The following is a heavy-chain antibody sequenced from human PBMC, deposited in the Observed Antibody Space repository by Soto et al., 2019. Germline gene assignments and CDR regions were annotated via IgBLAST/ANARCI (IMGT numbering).Heavy chain of an antibody. V-gene: IGHV4-38-2*01. J-gene: IGHJ5*02. CDR3: ATAPRDTVVVVAAPGSGWFDP. D-gene: IGHD2-15*01. Sequence: ASETLSLTCAVSGYSISSGYYWGWIRQPPGKGLEWIGSIYHSGSTYYNPSLKSRVTIAVDTSKNQFSLKLSSVTAADTAVYYCATAPRDTVVVVAAPGSGWFDPWGQGTLVTVSS. CDR2: IYHSGST. CDR1: GYSISSGYY.